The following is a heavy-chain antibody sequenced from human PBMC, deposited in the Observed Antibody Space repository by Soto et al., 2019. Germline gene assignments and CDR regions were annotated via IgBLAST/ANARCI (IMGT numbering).Heavy chain of an antibody. CDR1: GYTFTSYA. V-gene: IGHV1-3*01. D-gene: IGHD6-19*01. J-gene: IGHJ5*02. Sequence: GASVKVSCKASGYTFTSYAMHWVRQAPGQRLEWMGWINAGNGNTKYSQKFQGRVTITRDTSASTAYMELSSLRSEDTAVYYCARDLSSGWVSWFDPWGQGTLVTVSS. CDR2: INAGNGNT. CDR3: ARDLSSGWVSWFDP.